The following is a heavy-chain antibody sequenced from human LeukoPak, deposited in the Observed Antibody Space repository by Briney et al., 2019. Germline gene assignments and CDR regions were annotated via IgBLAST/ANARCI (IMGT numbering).Heavy chain of an antibody. CDR1: GFTFSSCS. J-gene: IGHJ4*02. V-gene: IGHV3-21*01. CDR3: AKDCSGGSCYSS. Sequence: PGGSLRLSCAASGFTFSSCSMNWVRQAPGKGLEWVSSISSSSSYIYYADSVKGRFTISRDNAKNSLYLQMNSLRAEDTAVYYCAKDCSGGSCYSSWGQGTLVTVSS. CDR2: ISSSSSYI. D-gene: IGHD2-15*01.